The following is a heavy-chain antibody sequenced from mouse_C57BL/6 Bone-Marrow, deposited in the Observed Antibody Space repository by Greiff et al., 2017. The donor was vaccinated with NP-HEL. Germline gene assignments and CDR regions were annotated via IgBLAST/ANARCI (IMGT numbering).Heavy chain of an antibody. CDR3: ARFLWDGGDY. V-gene: IGHV1-80*01. J-gene: IGHJ2*01. D-gene: IGHD4-1*01. CDR2: IYPGDGDT. Sequence: QVHVKQSGAELVKPGASVKISCKASGYAFSSYWMNWVKQRPGKGLEWIGQIYPGDGDTNYNGKFKGKATLTADKSSSTAYMQLSSLTSEDSAVYFCARFLWDGGDYWGQGTTLTVSS. CDR1: GYAFSSYW.